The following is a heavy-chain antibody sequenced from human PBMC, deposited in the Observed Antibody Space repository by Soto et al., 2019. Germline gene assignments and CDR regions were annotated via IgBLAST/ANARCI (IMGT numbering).Heavy chain of an antibody. V-gene: IGHV3-30*03. J-gene: IGHJ1*01. Sequence: QVQLVESGGGVVQPGRSLRLSCAASGFTFSSYCMHWVRQAPGKGLEWVAVISYDGSNKYYADSVKGQFTISRDNSKNTLDLQMNSLRAEDTAVYYCATEKVVVTAFVYQHCGQGTLVTVSS. CDR2: ISYDGSNK. CDR3: ATEKVVVTAFVYQH. D-gene: IGHD2-21*02. CDR1: GFTFSSYC.